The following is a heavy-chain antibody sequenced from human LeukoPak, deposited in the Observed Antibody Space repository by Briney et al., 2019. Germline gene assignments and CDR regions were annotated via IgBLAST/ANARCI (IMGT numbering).Heavy chain of an antibody. V-gene: IGHV3-30*02. CDR2: IRYDESNK. CDR3: ARDRHRYSYDSSGYPPY. J-gene: IGHJ4*02. D-gene: IGHD3-22*01. Sequence: PGGSLRLSCTASGFTFRNFGMHWVRQAPGKGLEWVAFIRYDESNKYYEDSVKGRFTISRDNSKNTLYLQMTSLRPEDTAVYYCARDRHRYSYDSSGYPPYWGQGTLVTVSS. CDR1: GFTFRNFG.